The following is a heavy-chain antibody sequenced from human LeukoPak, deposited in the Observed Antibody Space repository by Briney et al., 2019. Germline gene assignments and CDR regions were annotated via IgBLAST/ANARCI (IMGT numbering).Heavy chain of an antibody. D-gene: IGHD3-10*01. CDR2: ISGSGGST. V-gene: IGHV3-23*01. CDR3: AKPGSYGSGINWFDP. CDR1: GFTFSSYG. Sequence: GGSLRLSCAASGFTFSSYGMSWVRQAPGKGLEWVSAISGSGGSTYYADSVKGRFTISRDNSKNTLYLQMNSLRAEDTAVYYCAKPGSYGSGINWFDPWGQGTLVTVSS. J-gene: IGHJ5*02.